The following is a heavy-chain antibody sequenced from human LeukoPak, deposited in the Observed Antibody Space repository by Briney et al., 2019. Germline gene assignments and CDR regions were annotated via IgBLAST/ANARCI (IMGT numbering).Heavy chain of an antibody. CDR2: VTYDGSTT. CDR1: GFSFTSFC. CDR3: AKDQRAVAGTCFDN. D-gene: IGHD6-19*01. Sequence: GGSLRLSCAASGFSFTSFCIHWVRQVPGEGLTWVSYVTYDGSTTIYADSVKGRFTISRDNFNNTLYLEMKTLSADDTAVYYCAKDQRAVAGTCFDNWGQGTLVTVSS. J-gene: IGHJ4*02. V-gene: IGHV3-74*01.